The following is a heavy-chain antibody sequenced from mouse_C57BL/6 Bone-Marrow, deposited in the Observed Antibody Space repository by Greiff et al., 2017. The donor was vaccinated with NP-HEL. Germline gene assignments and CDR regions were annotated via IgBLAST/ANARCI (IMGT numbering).Heavy chain of an antibody. D-gene: IGHD1-1*01. CDR1: GFTFSSYG. V-gene: IGHV5-6*01. CDR2: ISSGGSYT. CDR3: ARHGVTTVGGV. Sequence: EVQLVESGGDLVKPGGSLKLSCAASGFTFSSYGMSWVRQTPDKRLEWVATISSGGSYTYYPDSVKGRFTISRDHAKNTLYLQMSSLESEDTAMYYCARHGVTTVGGVWGTGTTVTVSS. J-gene: IGHJ1*03.